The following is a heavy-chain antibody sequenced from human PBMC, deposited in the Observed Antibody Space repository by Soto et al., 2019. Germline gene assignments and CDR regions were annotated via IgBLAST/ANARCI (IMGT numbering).Heavy chain of an antibody. CDR1: GFTFSSYA. V-gene: IGHV3-23*01. CDR3: AKVRRFGELRSLY. D-gene: IGHD3-10*01. Sequence: EVQLLESGGGLVQPGGSLRLSCAASGFTFSSYAMSWVHQAPGKGLEWVSAIGVSGDTTYYADSVKGRFTISRDNSKNTLYLHMGSLRAEETAVYYCAKVRRFGELRSLYWGQGTLVTVSS. J-gene: IGHJ4*02. CDR2: IGVSGDTT.